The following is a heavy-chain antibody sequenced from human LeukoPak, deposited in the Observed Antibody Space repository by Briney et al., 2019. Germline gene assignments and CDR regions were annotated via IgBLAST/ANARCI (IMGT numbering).Heavy chain of an antibody. Sequence: GGSLRLSCAASGFTFSSYSMNWVRQAPGKGLXXXSSISSSSSYIYYADSVKGRFTISRDNAKNSLYLQMNSLRAEDTAVYYCARDKGSSWPDYFDYWGQGTLVTVSS. CDR2: ISSSSSYI. D-gene: IGHD6-13*01. CDR1: GFTFSSYS. CDR3: ARDKGSSWPDYFDY. J-gene: IGHJ4*02. V-gene: IGHV3-21*01.